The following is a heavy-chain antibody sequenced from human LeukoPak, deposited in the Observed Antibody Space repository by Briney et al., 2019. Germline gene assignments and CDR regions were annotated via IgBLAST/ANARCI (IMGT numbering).Heavy chain of an antibody. CDR2: ISYSGST. D-gene: IGHD6-19*01. CDR3: ARDRSSSGWYYFDY. J-gene: IGHJ4*02. V-gene: IGHV4-39*02. CDR1: GGSISSSSYY. Sequence: SETLSLTCTVSGGSISSSSYYWGWIRQPPGKGLEWIGSISYSGSTYYNASLKSRVTISGDTSKNQLSLRLSSVTAADTAVYYCARDRSSSGWYYFDYWGQGTLVTVSS.